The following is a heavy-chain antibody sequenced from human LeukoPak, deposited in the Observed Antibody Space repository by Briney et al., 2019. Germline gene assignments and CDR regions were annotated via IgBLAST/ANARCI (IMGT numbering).Heavy chain of an antibody. J-gene: IGHJ4*02. CDR3: ARKRRMATIPVY. CDR1: GFTFSSYW. D-gene: IGHD5-24*01. Sequence: GGSLRLSCAASGFTFSSYWMHWVRQAPGKGLVWVSRINTDGSSTSYADSVKGRFTISRDNAKNTLYLQMNSLRAEDTAVYYCARKRRMATIPVYWGQGTLVTVSS. V-gene: IGHV3-74*01. CDR2: INTDGSST.